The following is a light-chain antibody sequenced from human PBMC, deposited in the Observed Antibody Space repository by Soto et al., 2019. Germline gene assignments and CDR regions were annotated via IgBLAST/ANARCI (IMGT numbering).Light chain of an antibody. CDR1: QSVRRN. CDR2: DAS. J-gene: IGKJ5*01. Sequence: EILMTQSPATLSVSPGERATLSCGASQSVRRNLAWYQQKPGKAPRLLIYDASNRATGIPARFSGSGYGTDLTITISSIENEDFEVYYCQQRSNWTITFGQGTRLEIK. V-gene: IGKV3-11*01. CDR3: QQRSNWTIT.